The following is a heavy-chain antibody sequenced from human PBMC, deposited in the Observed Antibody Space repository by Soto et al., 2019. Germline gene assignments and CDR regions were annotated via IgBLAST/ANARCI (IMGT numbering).Heavy chain of an antibody. D-gene: IGHD1-26*01. CDR3: TRDPYGGSRYYFDS. V-gene: IGHV3-33*01. CDR1: GFSCSNYA. Sequence: QVQLVESGGGVVQPGKSLRLSCAASGFSCSNYAMHWVRQAPGKGLEWVAVIWYDGSNKYYADSVKGRFTSSKDNSQTTVYLQMNSLRAEDTAVYYCTRDPYGGSRYYFDSWGQGTLVTVSS. J-gene: IGHJ4*02. CDR2: IWYDGSNK.